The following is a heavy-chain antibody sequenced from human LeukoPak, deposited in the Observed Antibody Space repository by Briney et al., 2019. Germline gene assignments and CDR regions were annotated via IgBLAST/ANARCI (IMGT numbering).Heavy chain of an antibody. D-gene: IGHD6-19*01. Sequence: GGSLRLSCVASGFTFNSYAMSWVRQAPGKGLEWVSVIYSGGSTYYADSVKGRFTISRDNSKNTLYLQMNSLRAEDTAVYYCARAPIAVAGFYYFDYWGQGTLVTVSS. V-gene: IGHV3-53*01. J-gene: IGHJ4*02. CDR2: IYSGGST. CDR3: ARAPIAVAGFYYFDY. CDR1: GFTFNSYA.